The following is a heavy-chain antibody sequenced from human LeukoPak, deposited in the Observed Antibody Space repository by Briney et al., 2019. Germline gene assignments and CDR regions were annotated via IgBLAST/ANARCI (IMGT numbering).Heavy chain of an antibody. CDR2: IYPSGST. D-gene: IGHD2-15*01. J-gene: IGHJ4*02. CDR3: ARTSPRAATFDS. V-gene: IGHV4-61*02. Sequence: PSETLSLTCTVSGASVGSAGYYWSWIRQPAGKGLEWIGRIYPSGSTNYNPSLKSRVTMSVDTSKNQFSLKLSSVTAADTAVYYCARTSPRAATFDSWGQGTLVTVSS. CDR1: GASVGSAGYY.